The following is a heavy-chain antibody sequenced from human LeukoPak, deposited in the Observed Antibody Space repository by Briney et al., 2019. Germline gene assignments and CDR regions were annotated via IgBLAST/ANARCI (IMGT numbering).Heavy chain of an antibody. CDR1: GGSISSGSYY. D-gene: IGHD3-22*01. Sequence: SQTLSLTCTVSGGSISSGSYYWSWNRQPAGRGLEWLGRIYTSGSTNYNPSRKSLVTISVDTSKNQFSLKLSSVTAADTAVYYCARDKRYYDSSGYLGVSGYFDYWGQGTLVTVSS. CDR2: IYTSGST. CDR3: ARDKRYYDSSGYLGVSGYFDY. V-gene: IGHV4-61*02. J-gene: IGHJ4*02.